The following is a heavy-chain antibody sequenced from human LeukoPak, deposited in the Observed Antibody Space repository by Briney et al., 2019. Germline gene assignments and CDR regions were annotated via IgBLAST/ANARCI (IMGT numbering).Heavy chain of an antibody. CDR3: ARGGVVPTTTPFDC. V-gene: IGHV4-61*03. CDR2: IYYSGNI. D-gene: IGHD5-12*01. Sequence: SETLSLTCTVSGASVSSDSYYWIWIRQPPGKGLEYIGEIYYSGNISYNPSLKSRVRMSIDTSKNHISLRLMSLTAADAAVYFCARGGVVPTTTPFDCWGQGTLVTVSS. CDR1: GASVSSDSYY. J-gene: IGHJ4*02.